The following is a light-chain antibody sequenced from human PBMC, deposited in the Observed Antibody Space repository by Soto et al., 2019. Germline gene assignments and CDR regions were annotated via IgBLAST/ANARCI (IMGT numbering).Light chain of an antibody. Sequence: DIQMAQSPSTLSASVGDRVTISCRASQSINAWLAWYQQKPGKAPKLLIHTASTLEDGVPSRFSGSGSGTEFTLTISSLQPDDFATYYCQQYSAYRTFGQGTKVEI. V-gene: IGKV1-5*03. CDR2: TAS. CDR1: QSINAW. J-gene: IGKJ1*01. CDR3: QQYSAYRT.